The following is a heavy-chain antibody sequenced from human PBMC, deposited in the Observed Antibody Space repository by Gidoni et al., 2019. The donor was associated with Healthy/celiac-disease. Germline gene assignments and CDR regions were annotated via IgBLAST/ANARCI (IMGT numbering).Heavy chain of an antibody. CDR2: IYYSGST. CDR3: ARLYGLTLIDY. Sequence: QLQLQESGPGLVKPSETLSLTCTVSGGSISSSSYYWGWIRQPPGKGLEWIGSIYYSGSTYYNPSLKSRVTISVDTSKNQFSLKLSSVTAADTAVYYCARLYGLTLIDYWGQGTLVTVSS. V-gene: IGHV4-39*01. CDR1: GGSISSSSYY. D-gene: IGHD2-2*02. J-gene: IGHJ4*02.